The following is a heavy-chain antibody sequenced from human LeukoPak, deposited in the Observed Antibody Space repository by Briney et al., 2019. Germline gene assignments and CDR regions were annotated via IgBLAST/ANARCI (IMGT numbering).Heavy chain of an antibody. CDR1: GFTFDDYA. D-gene: IGHD2-15*01. CDR2: ISWNRGSI. J-gene: IGHJ4*02. CDR3: AKRLVRGSGFDY. Sequence: PGGSLRLSCAASGFTFDDYAMHWVRQAPGKGLEWVSGISWNRGSIGYADSVKGRFTISRDNAKNSLYLQMNSLRAEDTALYYCAKRLVRGSGFDYWGQGTLVTVSS. V-gene: IGHV3-9*01.